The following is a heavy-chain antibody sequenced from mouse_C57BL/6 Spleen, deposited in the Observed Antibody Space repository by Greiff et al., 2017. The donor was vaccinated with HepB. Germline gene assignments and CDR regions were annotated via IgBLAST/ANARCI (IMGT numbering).Heavy chain of an antibody. D-gene: IGHD1-1*01. Sequence: VQLQQSGPELVKPGASVKISCKASGYSFTGYYMNWVKQSPEKSLEWIGEINPSTGGTTYNQKFKAKATLTVDKSSSTAYMQLKSLTSEDSAVYYCASGVTTVVEAMDYWGQGTSVTVSS. V-gene: IGHV1-42*01. CDR2: INPSTGGT. J-gene: IGHJ4*01. CDR3: ASGVTTVVEAMDY. CDR1: GYSFTGYY.